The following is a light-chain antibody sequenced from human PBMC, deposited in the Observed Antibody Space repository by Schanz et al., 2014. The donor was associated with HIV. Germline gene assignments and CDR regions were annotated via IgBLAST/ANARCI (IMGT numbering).Light chain of an antibody. V-gene: IGLV2-8*01. J-gene: IGLJ2*01. CDR1: SSDVGGHNY. CDR2: EVS. Sequence: QSVLTQPPSASGSPGQSVTISCTGTSSDVGGHNYVSWYQHHPGKAPKLIIFEVSERPSGVPDRFSGSKSGNTASLTVSGLQAEDEADYHCSSYRSLNNLIFGGGTKLTVL. CDR3: SSYRSLNNLI.